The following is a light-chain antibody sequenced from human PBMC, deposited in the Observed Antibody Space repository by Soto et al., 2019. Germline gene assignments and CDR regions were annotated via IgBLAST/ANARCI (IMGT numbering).Light chain of an antibody. J-gene: IGKJ5*01. Sequence: DIQMTQSPSSLSASVGDRVTITCRASQSISSYLNWYQQKPGKAHKLLIYAASSLQSGVPSRFSGSGSGTDFTLTISSLQPEDFATYYCQQSYSTPQITFGQGTRLEIK. CDR1: QSISSY. CDR3: QQSYSTPQIT. V-gene: IGKV1-39*01. CDR2: AAS.